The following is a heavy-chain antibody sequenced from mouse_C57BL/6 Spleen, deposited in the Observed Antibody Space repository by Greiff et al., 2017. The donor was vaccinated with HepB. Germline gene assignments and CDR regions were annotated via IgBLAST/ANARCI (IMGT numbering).Heavy chain of an antibody. CDR3: AIADYYGSRTRYAMDY. J-gene: IGHJ4*01. D-gene: IGHD1-1*01. CDR2: IHPSDSDT. CDR1: GYTFTSYW. Sequence: QVQLQQPGAELVKPGASVKVSCKASGYTFTSYWMHWVKQRPGQGLEWIGRIHPSDSDTNYNQKFKGKATLTVDKSSSTAYMQLSSLTSEDSAVYYCAIADYYGSRTRYAMDYWGQGTSVTVSS. V-gene: IGHV1-74*01.